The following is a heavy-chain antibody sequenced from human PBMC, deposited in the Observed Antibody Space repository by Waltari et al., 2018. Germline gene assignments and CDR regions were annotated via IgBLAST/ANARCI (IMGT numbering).Heavy chain of an antibody. CDR1: GGSFSGYY. Sequence: QVQLQQWGAGLLKPSETLSLTCAVYGGSFSGYYWSWIRQPPGKGLEWIGEINHSGSTNYNPSLKSRVTISVDTSKNQLSLKLSSVTAADTAVYYCAGGPTNYYGSGSYYKKYYFDYWGQGTLVTVSS. V-gene: IGHV4-34*01. CDR2: INHSGST. D-gene: IGHD3-10*01. CDR3: AGGPTNYYGSGSYYKKYYFDY. J-gene: IGHJ4*02.